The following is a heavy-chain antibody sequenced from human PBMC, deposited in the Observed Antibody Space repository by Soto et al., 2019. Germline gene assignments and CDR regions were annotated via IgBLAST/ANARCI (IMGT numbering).Heavy chain of an antibody. CDR1: GYTFTGYY. Sequence: ASVKVSCKASGYTFTGYYMHWVRQAPGQGLEWMGWINPNSGGTNYAQKFQGWVTMTRDTSISTAYMELSRLRSDDTAVYYCAINTQDIVATIPDYYYYMDVWGKGTTVTVSS. V-gene: IGHV1-2*04. D-gene: IGHD5-12*01. J-gene: IGHJ6*03. CDR3: AINTQDIVATIPDYYYYMDV. CDR2: INPNSGGT.